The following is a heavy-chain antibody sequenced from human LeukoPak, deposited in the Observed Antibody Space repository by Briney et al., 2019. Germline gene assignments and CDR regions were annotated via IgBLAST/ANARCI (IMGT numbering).Heavy chain of an antibody. V-gene: IGHV3-23*01. D-gene: IGHD6-19*01. CDR3: AKAGIGVVGYFDY. CDR2: IRGSGGGT. Sequence: PGGSLRLSCAASGFTFSSYAMSWVRQAPGKGLEWVSTIRGSGGGTYYADSVKGRFTISRDNSKNTLYLQMNSLRDEDTALYSCAKAGIGVVGYFDYWGQGTLVTVSS. J-gene: IGHJ4*02. CDR1: GFTFSSYA.